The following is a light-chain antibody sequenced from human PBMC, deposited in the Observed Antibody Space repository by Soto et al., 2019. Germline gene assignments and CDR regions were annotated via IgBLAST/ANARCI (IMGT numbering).Light chain of an antibody. CDR2: GAS. V-gene: IGKV3-15*01. CDR3: QQYNNWPLT. J-gene: IGKJ4*01. CDR1: QSVSSN. Sequence: EMVMTQSPATLSVSPGERATLSCRASQSVSSNLAWYQQKPGQAPRLLIYGASTGATGSPARFSGSGSGTEFTLNISSLQSEDFAVYYCQQYNNWPLTFGGGTKVDIK.